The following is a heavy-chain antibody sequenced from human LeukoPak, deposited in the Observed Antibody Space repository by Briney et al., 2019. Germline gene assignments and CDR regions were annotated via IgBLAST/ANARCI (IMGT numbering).Heavy chain of an antibody. CDR2: IYYSGST. V-gene: IGHV4-59*01. D-gene: IGHD3-10*01. CDR1: GGSISSYY. Sequence: PSETLSLTCTVSGGSISSYYWSWIRQPPGKGLEWIGYIYYSGSTNYNPSLKSRVTISVDTSKNQFSLKLSSVTAADTAVYYCARGSDYYGSGSYAPFDYWGQGTLVTVSS. CDR3: ARGSDYYGSGSYAPFDY. J-gene: IGHJ4*02.